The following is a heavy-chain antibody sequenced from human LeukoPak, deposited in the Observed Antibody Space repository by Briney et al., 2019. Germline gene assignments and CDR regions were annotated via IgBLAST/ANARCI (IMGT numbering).Heavy chain of an antibody. D-gene: IGHD1-26*01. CDR3: AREMVGATYYFDY. Sequence: SVKVSCKASGGTFSSYAISWVRQAPGQGLEWMGRIIPILSIANYAQKFQGRVTITADKSTSTAYMELSSLRSEDTAVYYCAREMVGATYYFDYWGQGTLVTVSS. CDR1: GGTFSSYA. V-gene: IGHV1-69*04. J-gene: IGHJ4*02. CDR2: IIPILSIA.